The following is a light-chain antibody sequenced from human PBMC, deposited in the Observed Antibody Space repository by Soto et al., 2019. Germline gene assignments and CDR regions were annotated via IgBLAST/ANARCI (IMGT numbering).Light chain of an antibody. CDR1: SSDIGRYNY. CDR3: ASYTSTTTLVV. Sequence: HSVLTQPASVSGSPGQSITISCTGTSSDIGRYNYVSWYQQHPGKAPRLVISGVNKRPSGISNRFSGSKSGNTASLTISGLQADDEAIYYCASYTSTTTLVVFGGGTKLTVL. V-gene: IGLV2-14*01. J-gene: IGLJ2*01. CDR2: GVN.